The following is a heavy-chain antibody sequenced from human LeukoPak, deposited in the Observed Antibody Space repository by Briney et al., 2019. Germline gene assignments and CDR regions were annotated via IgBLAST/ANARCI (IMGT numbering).Heavy chain of an antibody. CDR1: GFTFSNAW. Sequence: PGGSLRLSCAASGFTFSNAWMSWVRQAPGKGLEWVGRIKRKTDGGTTDYAAPVKGRFTISRDDSKNTLYLQMNSLKTEDTAVYYCTTNVWISGTFDYWGQGTLVTVSS. CDR2: IKRKTDGGTT. V-gene: IGHV3-15*01. CDR3: TTNVWISGTFDY. J-gene: IGHJ4*02. D-gene: IGHD3-10*01.